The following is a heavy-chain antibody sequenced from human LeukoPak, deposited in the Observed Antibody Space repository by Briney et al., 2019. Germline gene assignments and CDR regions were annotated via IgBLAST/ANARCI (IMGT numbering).Heavy chain of an antibody. Sequence: GGSLRLSCAASGFTFSSYEMNWVRQAPGKGLERVSYISSSGSTIYYADSVKGRFTISRDNAKNSLYLQMNSLRAEDTAVYYCARESATGVSYAFDIWGQGTMVTVSS. CDR1: GFTFSSYE. V-gene: IGHV3-48*03. J-gene: IGHJ3*02. CDR3: ARESATGVSYAFDI. D-gene: IGHD2-15*01. CDR2: ISSSGSTI.